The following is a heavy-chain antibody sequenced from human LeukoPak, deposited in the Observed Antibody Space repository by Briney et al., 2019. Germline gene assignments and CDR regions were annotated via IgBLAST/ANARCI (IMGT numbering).Heavy chain of an antibody. CDR2: ISGGGGTA. Sequence: PGASLRLPCAASGFTFSTYAMTWVRQAPEKGLEWVSAISGGGGTATYADSVKGRFTISRDNPKNTLYLQMNSLRAEDTAVYYCAKYFGSGSRFSDYWGQGTLVTVSS. V-gene: IGHV3-23*01. D-gene: IGHD3-10*01. J-gene: IGHJ4*02. CDR1: GFTFSTYA. CDR3: AKYFGSGSRFSDY.